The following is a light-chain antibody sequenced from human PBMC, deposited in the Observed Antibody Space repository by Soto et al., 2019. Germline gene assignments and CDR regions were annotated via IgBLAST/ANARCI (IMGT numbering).Light chain of an antibody. CDR3: CSYAGSSTPYV. CDR1: SSDVGSYNL. Sequence: QSALAQPASVSGSPGQSITISCTGTSSDVGSYNLVSWYQQHPGKAPKLMIYEGSKRPSGVSNRFCGSKSGNTASLTISGLQAEDEADYFCCSYAGSSTPYVFGTGTKVTVL. J-gene: IGLJ1*01. CDR2: EGS. V-gene: IGLV2-23*01.